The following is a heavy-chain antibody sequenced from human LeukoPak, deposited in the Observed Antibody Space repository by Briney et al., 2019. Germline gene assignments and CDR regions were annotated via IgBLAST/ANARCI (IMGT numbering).Heavy chain of an antibody. CDR1: GGSISTDY. Sequence: SETLSLTCTLSGGSISTDYCSWIRQPPGKGLEWTGYIYYSGSTNYNPSLKSRVTISVDMSKNQFSLKLSSVTAADTAVYYCAIESVYSGGYYAFDLWGQGTMVTVSS. CDR2: IYYSGST. V-gene: IGHV4-59*01. D-gene: IGHD1-26*01. J-gene: IGHJ3*01. CDR3: AIESVYSGGYYAFDL.